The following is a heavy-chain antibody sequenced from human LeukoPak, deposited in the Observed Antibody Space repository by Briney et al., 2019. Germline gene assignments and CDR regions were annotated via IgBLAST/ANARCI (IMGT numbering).Heavy chain of an antibody. J-gene: IGHJ4*02. CDR1: GFMVGHKY. V-gene: IGHV3-66*01. CDR3: ARGQTDLLRNYFDY. CDR2: IYAGGNT. Sequence: GGSLRLSCAASGFMVGHKYMSWVRQAPGKGLEWLSIIYAGGNTYSADSVKGRFTISRDSSRNTVYLQMNNLRDDDTAVYYCARGQTDLLRNYFDYWGPGTPVTVSS.